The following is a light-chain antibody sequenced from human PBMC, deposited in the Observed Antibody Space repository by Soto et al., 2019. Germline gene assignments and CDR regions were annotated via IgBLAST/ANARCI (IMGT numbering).Light chain of an antibody. Sequence: QSALTQPPSASGTPGQRVTISCSGNNSNIGSNTVDWYQQLPGTAPKLLIYSNNQRPSGVPDRFSGSKSGTSASLAISGLQSEDEADYYCAAWDDSLNGFYVFGTGTKATVL. J-gene: IGLJ1*01. CDR3: AAWDDSLNGFYV. CDR1: NSNIGSNT. CDR2: SNN. V-gene: IGLV1-44*01.